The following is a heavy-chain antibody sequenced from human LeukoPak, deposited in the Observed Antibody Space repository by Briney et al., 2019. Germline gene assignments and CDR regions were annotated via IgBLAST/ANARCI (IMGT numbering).Heavy chain of an antibody. CDR2: IRYDGSNK. CDR1: GFTFSSYG. D-gene: IGHD1-26*01. Sequence: GGSLRLSCAASGFTFSSYGMHWVRQAPGKGLEWVAFIRYDGSNKYYADSVKGRFTISRDNSKNTLYLQMNSLRAEDTAVYYCARSSGSYYPYYFDYWGQGTLVTVSS. CDR3: ARSSGSYYPYYFDY. V-gene: IGHV3-30*02. J-gene: IGHJ4*02.